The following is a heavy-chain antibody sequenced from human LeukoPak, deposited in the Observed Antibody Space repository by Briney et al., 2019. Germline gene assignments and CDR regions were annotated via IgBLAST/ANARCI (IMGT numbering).Heavy chain of an antibody. CDR2: INHSGST. Sequence: PSETLSLTCAVYGGSFSGYYWSWIRQPPGKGLEWIGEINHSGSTNYNPSLKSRVTISVDTSKSQFSLKLSSVTAADTAVYYCARGQRRFYCSSTSCRDSTLDYWGQGTLVTVSS. CDR3: ARGQRRFYCSSTSCRDSTLDY. J-gene: IGHJ4*02. D-gene: IGHD2-2*01. V-gene: IGHV4-34*01. CDR1: GGSFSGYY.